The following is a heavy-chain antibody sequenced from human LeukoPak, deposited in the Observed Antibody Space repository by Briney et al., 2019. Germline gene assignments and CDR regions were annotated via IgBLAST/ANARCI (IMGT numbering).Heavy chain of an antibody. D-gene: IGHD2-8*01. V-gene: IGHV4-39*07. CDR2: IYYSGST. CDR1: GGSISSSSYY. CDR3: AILFRGYCTNGVCYRGDY. Sequence: PSETLSLTCTVSGGSISSSSYYWGWIRQPPGKGLEWIGSIYYSGSTYYNPSLKSRVTISVDTSKNQFSLKLSSVTAADTAVYYCAILFRGYCTNGVCYRGDYWGQGTLVTVSS. J-gene: IGHJ4*02.